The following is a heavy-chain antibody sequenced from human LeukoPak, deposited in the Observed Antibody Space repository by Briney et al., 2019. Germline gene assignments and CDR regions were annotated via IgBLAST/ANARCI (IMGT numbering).Heavy chain of an antibody. Sequence: GGSLRLSCAASGFIFSSYSMNWVRQAPGKGLEWISYISTTSSTTYYADSVKGRFTISRDNSKNTLYLQMNSLTADDTATYFCARDLHWLAFDFWGQGSLVTVSS. J-gene: IGHJ4*02. D-gene: IGHD6-19*01. V-gene: IGHV3-48*01. CDR3: ARDLHWLAFDF. CDR1: GFIFSSYS. CDR2: ISTTSSTT.